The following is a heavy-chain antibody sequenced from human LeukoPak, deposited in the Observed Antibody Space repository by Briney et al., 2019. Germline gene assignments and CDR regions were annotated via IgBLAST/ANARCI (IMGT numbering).Heavy chain of an antibody. CDR3: ARGGNYAFDY. V-gene: IGHV4-30-2*01. Sequence: PSETLSLTCAVSGGSISSGDYSWSWIRQPPGKGLEWIGYIYHSGRTFYNPSLKSRVTISVVTSKNQFSLQLNSVTAADTAVYYCARGGNYAFDYWGQGTLVTVSS. J-gene: IGHJ4*02. CDR1: GGSISSGDYS. CDR2: IYHSGRT. D-gene: IGHD1-7*01.